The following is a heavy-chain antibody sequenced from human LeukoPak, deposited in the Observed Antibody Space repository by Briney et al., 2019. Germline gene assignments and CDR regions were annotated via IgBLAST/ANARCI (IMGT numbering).Heavy chain of an antibody. CDR2: IYTSGST. CDR1: GGSISSYY. Sequence: SETLSLTCTVSGGSISSYYWSWIRQPAGKGLEWIGRIYTSGSTNYNPSLKSRVTMSVDTSKNQFSLKLSSVTAADTAVYYCAREQPLGYCSSTSCPKAYYYYYMDVWGKGTTVTVSS. CDR3: AREQPLGYCSSTSCPKAYYYYYMDV. V-gene: IGHV4-4*07. D-gene: IGHD2-2*01. J-gene: IGHJ6*03.